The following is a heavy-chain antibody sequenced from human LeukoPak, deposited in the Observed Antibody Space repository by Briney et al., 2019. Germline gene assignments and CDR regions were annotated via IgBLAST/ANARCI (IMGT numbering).Heavy chain of an antibody. D-gene: IGHD3-10*01. J-gene: IGHJ4*02. V-gene: IGHV3-23*01. CDR2: ISGSGGST. Sequence: GGSLRLSCAASGFTFSSYAMSWVRQAPGKGLEWVSGISGSGGSTYYADSVKGRFTISRDNSKNTLDLHMNSLRADDTAVYYCAKDGDSPVWGVMDSWGQGTLVTVSS. CDR3: AKDGDSPVWGVMDS. CDR1: GFTFSSYA.